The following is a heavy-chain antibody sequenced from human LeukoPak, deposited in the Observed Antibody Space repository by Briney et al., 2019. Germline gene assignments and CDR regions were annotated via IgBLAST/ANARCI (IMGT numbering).Heavy chain of an antibody. CDR1: GFTVSSNY. D-gene: IGHD2-2*01. V-gene: IGHV3-53*01. J-gene: IGHJ3*02. CDR2: IYSGGST. CDR3: ARHQLLWVGAFDI. Sequence: GGSLRLSCAASGFTVSSNYMSWVRQAPGKGLEWVSVIYSGGSTYYADSVKGRFTISRDNSKNTLYLQMNSLRAEDTAVYYCARHQLLWVGAFDIWGQGTMVTVSS.